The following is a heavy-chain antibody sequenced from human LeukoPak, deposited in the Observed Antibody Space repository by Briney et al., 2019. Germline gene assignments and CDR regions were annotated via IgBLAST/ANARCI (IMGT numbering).Heavy chain of an antibody. D-gene: IGHD3-10*01. V-gene: IGHV4-4*09. Sequence: SETLSLTCTVSGGSIGTYYWSWVRQPPGTGLEWIGYIYVTGTRYNPYLQSRVTISVDRSRNQFFLKMTPVTAADTAVYYCASMDTMVRVFDYWGQGTLVTVSS. J-gene: IGHJ4*02. CDR3: ASMDTMVRVFDY. CDR2: IYVTGT. CDR1: GGSIGTYY.